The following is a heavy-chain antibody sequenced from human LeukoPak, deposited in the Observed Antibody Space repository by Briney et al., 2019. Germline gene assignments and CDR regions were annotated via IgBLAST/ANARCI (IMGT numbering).Heavy chain of an antibody. V-gene: IGHV4-4*09. CDR2: VSTSGST. J-gene: IGHJ2*01. D-gene: IGHD6-19*01. CDR3: AGHDEGSGWYRSYIDL. Sequence: SETLSLTCTVSGVSISSYYCSWIRQPPGKGLEWIGYVSTSGSTDYSPSLKSRITISVDGSKNQCSLNLSSVTAADTAVYYCAGHDEGSGWYRSYIDLWGRGTLVIVSS. CDR1: GVSISSYY.